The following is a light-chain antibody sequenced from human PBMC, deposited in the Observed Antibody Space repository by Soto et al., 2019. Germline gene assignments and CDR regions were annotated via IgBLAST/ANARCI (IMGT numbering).Light chain of an antibody. J-gene: IGKJ3*01. CDR1: QSITNY. Sequence: DIQMTQSPSSLSASVGDRVTITCRASQSITNYLNWYQQKPGKAPKLLIYGASTLQTGVPSRFSGSGSGTDFTRTSSSLQPEDFATYYCHQTYSTPPSTFGPGTKVDSK. V-gene: IGKV1-39*01. CDR3: HQTYSTPPST. CDR2: GAS.